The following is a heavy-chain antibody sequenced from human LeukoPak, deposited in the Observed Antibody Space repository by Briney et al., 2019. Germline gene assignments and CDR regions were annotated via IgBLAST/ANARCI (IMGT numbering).Heavy chain of an antibody. CDR3: AKWRSSWYYFDY. CDR1: GFTFSSYG. J-gene: IGHJ4*02. Sequence: GGSLRLSCAASGFTFSSYGMHWVRQAPGKGLEWVAVISYDGSNKYYADSVKGRFTISRDNSKNTLYLQMNSLRAEDTAVYYCAKWRSSWYYFDYWGQGTLVTVSS. CDR2: ISYDGSNK. D-gene: IGHD6-13*01. V-gene: IGHV3-30*18.